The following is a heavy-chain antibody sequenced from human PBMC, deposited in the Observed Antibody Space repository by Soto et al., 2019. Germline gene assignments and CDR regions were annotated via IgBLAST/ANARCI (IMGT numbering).Heavy chain of an antibody. CDR2: IHGTRSII. V-gene: IGHV3-48*02. CDR1: GFTFSSHA. J-gene: IGHJ4*02. D-gene: IGHD3-16*01. CDR3: ARDARNADYDY. Sequence: EVQLVESGGGLVQPGGSLKLSCAVSGFTFSSHAMNWVRQAPGKGLEWVAYIHGTRSIIYYADSVKGRFTISRDNAKTSLYLQMDSLRDEDTALYYCARDARNADYDYWGQGILVTVSS.